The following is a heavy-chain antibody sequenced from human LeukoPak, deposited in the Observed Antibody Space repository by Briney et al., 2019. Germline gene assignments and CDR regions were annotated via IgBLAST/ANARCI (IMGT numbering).Heavy chain of an antibody. V-gene: IGHV4-34*01. CDR2: INHSGST. D-gene: IGHD6-19*01. J-gene: IGHJ4*02. Sequence: KASETLSLTCAVYGGSFSGYYWSWIRQPPGKGLEWIGEINHSGSTNYNPSLKSRVTISVDTSKNQFSLKLSSVTAADTAVYYCARSSGRYYFDYWGQGTLVTVSS. CDR1: GGSFSGYY. CDR3: ARSSGRYYFDY.